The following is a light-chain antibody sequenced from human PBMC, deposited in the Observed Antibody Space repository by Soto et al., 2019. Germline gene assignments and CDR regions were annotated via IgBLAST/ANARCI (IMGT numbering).Light chain of an antibody. Sequence: ENVLTQSPATLSLSPGERATLSCRASQSVSNYLAWYQQKPGQAPRLLIYDTTNRATGIPARFSGSGSGTAFTLTISGLEPEDFAVYYCQQRGSWPQYTFGGGTKVEIK. V-gene: IGKV3-11*01. J-gene: IGKJ4*01. CDR1: QSVSNY. CDR2: DTT. CDR3: QQRGSWPQYT.